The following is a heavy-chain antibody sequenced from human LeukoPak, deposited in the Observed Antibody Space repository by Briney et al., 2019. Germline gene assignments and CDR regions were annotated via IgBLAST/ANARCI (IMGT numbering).Heavy chain of an antibody. CDR3: AKDRGIVRDGNNEAFDY. CDR2: ISYDGSNK. J-gene: IGHJ4*02. CDR1: GFTFSSYG. V-gene: IGHV3-30*18. Sequence: PGRSLRLSCAASGFTFSSYGMHWVRQAPGKGLEWVAVISYDGSNKYYADSVKGRFTTSRDNSKNTLYLQMNSLRAEDTAVYCCAKDRGIVRDGNNEAFDYWGQGTLVTVSS. D-gene: IGHD5-24*01.